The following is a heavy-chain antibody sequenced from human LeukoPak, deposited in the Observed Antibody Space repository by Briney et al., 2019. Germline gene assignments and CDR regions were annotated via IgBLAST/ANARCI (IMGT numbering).Heavy chain of an antibody. CDR1: GGSFSGYY. D-gene: IGHD1-7*01. V-gene: IGHV4-34*01. J-gene: IGHJ6*02. CDR2: INHSGST. CDR3: ASWNYAPRYYGMDV. Sequence: SETLSLTCAVYGGSFSGYYWSWIRQPPGKGLEWIGEINHSGSTNYNPSLTSRVTISVDTSKNQSSLKLSSVTAADTAVYYCASWNYAPRYYGMDVWGQGTTVTVSS.